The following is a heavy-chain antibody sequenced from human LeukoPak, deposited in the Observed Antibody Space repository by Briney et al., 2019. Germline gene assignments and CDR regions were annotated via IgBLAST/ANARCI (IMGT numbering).Heavy chain of an antibody. CDR1: GGTFSSYA. CDR2: IIPIFGTA. D-gene: IGHD2-8*01. J-gene: IGHJ4*02. CDR3: ASSGGDYCSNGVCWADY. Sequence: SVKVSCKASGGTFSSYAISWVRQAPGQGLEWMGGIIPIFGTANYAQKFQGRVTITADESTSTAYMELSSLRSEDTAVYYCASSGGDYCSNGVCWADYWGQGTLVTVSS. V-gene: IGHV1-69*13.